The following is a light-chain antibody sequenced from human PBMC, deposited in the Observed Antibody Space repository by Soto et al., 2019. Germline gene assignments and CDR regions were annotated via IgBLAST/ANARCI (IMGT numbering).Light chain of an antibody. CDR2: DAS. CDR3: QQYNSHWT. J-gene: IGKJ1*01. V-gene: IGKV1-5*01. Sequence: DFQLTQSPSTMSASLGDRATRSCRASQSISSWLAWYQQKPGKAPNLLIYDASSLQSGVPSRFSGIGSGTEFTLTISSLQPDDFATYYCQQYNSHWTFGQGTNVDI. CDR1: QSISSW.